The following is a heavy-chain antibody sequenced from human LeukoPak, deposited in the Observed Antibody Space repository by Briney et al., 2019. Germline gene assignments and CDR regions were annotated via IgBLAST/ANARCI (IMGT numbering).Heavy chain of an antibody. D-gene: IGHD6-13*01. V-gene: IGHV4-59*08. CDR2: IYYSGST. CDR1: GGSMSSYY. Sequence: PSETLSLTCTVSGGSMSSYYWSWIRQPPGKGLEWLGYIYYSGSTNYNPPLKSRVTISVDTSKNQFSLKLSSVTAADTAVYYCARLSSSWSASVDWGQGTLVTVSS. J-gene: IGHJ4*02. CDR3: ARLSSSWSASVD.